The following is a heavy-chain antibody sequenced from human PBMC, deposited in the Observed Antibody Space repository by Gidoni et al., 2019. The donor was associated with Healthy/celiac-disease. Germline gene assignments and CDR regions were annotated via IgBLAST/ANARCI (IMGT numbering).Heavy chain of an antibody. V-gene: IGHV3-21*01. CDR2: ISSSSSYI. CDR3: ARRSVTFYGDYPN. D-gene: IGHD4-17*01. CDR1: GFTFSSYS. J-gene: IGHJ4*02. Sequence: EVQLVESGGGLVKPGGSLRLSCAASGFTFSSYSMNWVRQAPGKGLEWVSSISSSSSYIYYADSVKGRFTISRDNAKNSLYLQMNSLRAEDTAVYYCARRSVTFYGDYPNWGQGTLVTVSS.